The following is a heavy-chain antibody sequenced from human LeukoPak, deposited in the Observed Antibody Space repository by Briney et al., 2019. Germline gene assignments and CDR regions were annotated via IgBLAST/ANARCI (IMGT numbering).Heavy chain of an antibody. CDR2: ISSTSTYM. CDR1: GFDLSPYT. V-gene: IGHV3-21*01. Sequence: GGSLRLSCSASGFDLSPYTMNWVRQAPGKGLEWVASISSTSTYMYYGDSLKGRFTISRDNAKNTLYPQLDSLRAEDTATYYCARRVTTFLSWGQGTLVIVSS. CDR3: ARRVTTFLS. D-gene: IGHD4-17*01. J-gene: IGHJ4*02.